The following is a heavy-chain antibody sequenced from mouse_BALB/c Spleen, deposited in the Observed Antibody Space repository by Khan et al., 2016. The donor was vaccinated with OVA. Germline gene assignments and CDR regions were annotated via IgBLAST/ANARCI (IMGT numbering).Heavy chain of an antibody. CDR1: GYTFTDYV. V-gene: IGHV1-77*01. D-gene: IGHD4-1*01. Sequence: QVQLKESGPELVKPGASVKMSCKASGYTFTDYVMNWVKQRTGQGLEWIGQIYPGSDSTYYNEKFKGKATLTADRSSSTAYMQLSSLTSEDSAVYFCVRAGWDVFAYWGQGTLVTVSA. J-gene: IGHJ3*01. CDR3: VRAGWDVFAY. CDR2: IYPGSDST.